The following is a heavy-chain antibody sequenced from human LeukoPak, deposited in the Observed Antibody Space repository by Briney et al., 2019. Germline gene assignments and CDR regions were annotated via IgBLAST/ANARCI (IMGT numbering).Heavy chain of an antibody. V-gene: IGHV5-51*01. J-gene: IGHJ3*02. CDR3: ARRVGASPYDAFDI. CDR1: GYSFTSYW. Sequence: GESLKISCKGPGYSFTSYWIGWVRQIPGKGLEWMGLIYPGDSDTRYSPSLLGQVTISADKTISTAYPQWTSLKASDTAMYYCARRVGASPYDAFDIWGQGTMVTVSS. CDR2: IYPGDSDT. D-gene: IGHD1-26*01.